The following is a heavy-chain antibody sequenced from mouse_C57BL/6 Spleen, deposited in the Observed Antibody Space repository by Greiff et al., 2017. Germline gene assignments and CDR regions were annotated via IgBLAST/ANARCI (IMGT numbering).Heavy chain of an antibody. CDR1: GFTFSDYY. V-gene: IGHV5-16*01. D-gene: IGHD1-1*01. Sequence: EVKLVESEGGLVQPGSSMKLSCTASGFTFSDYYMAWVRQVPEKGLEWVANINYDGSSTYYLDSLKSRFIISRDNAKNILYLQMSSLKSEDTATYYCAREAYGSSYNAMDYWGQGTSVTVSS. CDR2: INYDGSST. J-gene: IGHJ4*01. CDR3: AREAYGSSYNAMDY.